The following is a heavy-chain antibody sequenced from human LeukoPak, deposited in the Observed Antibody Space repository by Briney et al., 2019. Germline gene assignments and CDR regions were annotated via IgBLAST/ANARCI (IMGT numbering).Heavy chain of an antibody. D-gene: IGHD3-9*01. J-gene: IGHJ6*03. Sequence: GGSLRLSCAASGFTSSDYYKSWIRQAPGKGLEWVSYISSSGSTIYYADSVKGRFTISRDNAKNSLYLQMNSLRAEDTAVYYCARGSRAGDILTGYYYYYYYMDVWGKGTTVTVSS. CDR3: ARGSRAGDILTGYYYYYYYMDV. V-gene: IGHV3-11*04. CDR1: GFTSSDYY. CDR2: ISSSGSTI.